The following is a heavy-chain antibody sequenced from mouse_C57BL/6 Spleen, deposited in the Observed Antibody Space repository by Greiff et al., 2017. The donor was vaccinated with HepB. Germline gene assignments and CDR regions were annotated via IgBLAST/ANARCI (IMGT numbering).Heavy chain of an antibody. Sequence: QVQLQQSGAELARPGASVKMSCKASGYTFTSYTMHWVKQRPGRGLEWIGYINPSSGYTKYNQKFKDKATLTADKSSSTAYMQLSSLTSEDSAVYYCARRTVVPQHWYFDVWGTGTTVTVSS. J-gene: IGHJ1*03. CDR3: ARRTVVPQHWYFDV. CDR2: INPSSGYT. D-gene: IGHD1-1*01. V-gene: IGHV1-4*01. CDR1: GYTFTSYT.